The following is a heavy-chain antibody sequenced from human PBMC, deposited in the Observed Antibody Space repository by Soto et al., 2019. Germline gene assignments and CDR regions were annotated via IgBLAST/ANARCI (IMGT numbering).Heavy chain of an antibody. J-gene: IGHJ4*02. Sequence: ETLSLTCAVSGYSISSGYYWGWIRQPPGKGLEWIGSIYHSGSTYYNPSLKSRVTISVDTSKNQFSLKLSSVTAADTAVYYCERDSSYYDSSGYFDYWGQGALVTVSS. D-gene: IGHD3-22*01. V-gene: IGHV4-38-2*02. CDR2: IYHSGST. CDR3: ERDSSYYDSSGYFDY. CDR1: GYSISSGYY.